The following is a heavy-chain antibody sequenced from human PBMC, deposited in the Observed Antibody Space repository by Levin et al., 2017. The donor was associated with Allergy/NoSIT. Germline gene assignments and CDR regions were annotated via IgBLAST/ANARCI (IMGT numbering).Heavy chain of an antibody. CDR2: INPNSGGT. J-gene: IGHJ4*02. D-gene: IGHD5-24*01. CDR1: GYTFTGYY. CDR3: ARARYSYAPGLGRDGYNSHLYFDY. V-gene: IGHV1-2*02. Sequence: ASVKVSCKASGYTFTGYYMHWVRQAPGQGLEWMGWINPNSGGTNYAQKFQGRVTMTRDTSISTAYMELSRLRSDDTAVYYCARARYSYAPGLGRDGYNSHLYFDYWGQGTLVTVSS.